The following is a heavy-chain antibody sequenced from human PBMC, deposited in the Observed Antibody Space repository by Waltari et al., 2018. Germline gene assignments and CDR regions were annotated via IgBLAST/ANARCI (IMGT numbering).Heavy chain of an antibody. Sequence: QVQLQQWGAGLWKPLETLSLTCAVYGGSFSGYDWCWIRQPPGKGLEWVGEVNYRGNTNYNPSLNSRVSISIDTSKKQVSLMLRSVTAEDTAVYYCARGVKNYYYYGMDVWGQGTTVTVSS. CDR3: ARGVKNYYYYGMDV. D-gene: IGHD3-22*01. V-gene: IGHV4-34*01. CDR1: GGSFSGYD. J-gene: IGHJ6*02. CDR2: VNYRGNT.